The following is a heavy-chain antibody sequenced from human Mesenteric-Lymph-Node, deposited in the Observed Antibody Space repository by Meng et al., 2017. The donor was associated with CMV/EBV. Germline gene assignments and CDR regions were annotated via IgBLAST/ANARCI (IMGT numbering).Heavy chain of an antibody. J-gene: IGHJ3*02. CDR2: INPADSDA. D-gene: IGHD1-1*01. V-gene: IGHV5-51*01. CDR3: ARPNWYDGRKGAFNI. CDR1: GYSFTNYW. Sequence: GESLKISCKGSGYSFTNYWIGWVRQMPGKGLEWMGTINPADSDARYSPSFQGQVTISADKSINTAYLQWSSLEASDTAMYYCARPNWYDGRKGAFNIWGQGTMVTVSS.